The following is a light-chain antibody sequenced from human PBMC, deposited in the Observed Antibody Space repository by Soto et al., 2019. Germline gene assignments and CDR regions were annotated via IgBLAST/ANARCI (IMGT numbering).Light chain of an antibody. V-gene: IGKV1-9*01. CDR1: QIIPTGF. CDR3: QQLNNYPRT. J-gene: IGKJ1*01. CDR2: TAS. Sequence: GERATLSCRASQIIPTGFLAWYQQKPGKAPKLLISTASTLQSGVPSRFSGSGSGTEFTLTISSLQPEDFATYYCQQLNNYPRTFGQGTKVEIK.